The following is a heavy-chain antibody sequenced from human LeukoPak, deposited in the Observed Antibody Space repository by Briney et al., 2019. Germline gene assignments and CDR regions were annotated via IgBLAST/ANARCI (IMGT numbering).Heavy chain of an antibody. CDR1: GGSISSYY. CDR2: IYYSGST. CDR3: ARLFYYGSGSYRIYYFDY. Sequence: NPSETLSLTCTVSGGSISSYYWSWIRQPPGKGLEWIGYIYYSGSTNYNPSLKSRVTTSVDTSKNQFSLKLSSVTAADTAVYYCARLFYYGSGSYRIYYFDYWGQGTLVTVSS. J-gene: IGHJ4*02. D-gene: IGHD3-10*01. V-gene: IGHV4-59*08.